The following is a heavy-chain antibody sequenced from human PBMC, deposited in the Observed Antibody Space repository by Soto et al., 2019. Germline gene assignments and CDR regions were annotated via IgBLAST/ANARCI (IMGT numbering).Heavy chain of an antibody. CDR3: ARDVEIDAFDI. J-gene: IGHJ3*02. D-gene: IGHD5-12*01. CDR1: GYTFTSYY. Sequence: GASVKVSCKASGYTFTSYYMHWLRQAPGQGLEWMGIINPSGGSTSYAQKFQGRVTMTRDTSTSTVYMELSSLRSEDTAVYYCARDVEIDAFDIWGQGTMVTVSS. V-gene: IGHV1-46*01. CDR2: INPSGGST.